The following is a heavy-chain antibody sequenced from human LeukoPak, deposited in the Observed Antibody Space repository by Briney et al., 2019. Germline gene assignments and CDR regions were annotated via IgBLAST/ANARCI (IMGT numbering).Heavy chain of an antibody. Sequence: GGSLRLSCAASEFTFSSYEMNWVRQAPGKGLEWVSYISSSGSTIYYADSVKGRFTISRDNAKNSLYLQMNSLRAEDTAVYYCARDLLWFGEAGDSYWGQGTLVTVSS. CDR1: EFTFSSYE. V-gene: IGHV3-48*03. D-gene: IGHD3-10*01. J-gene: IGHJ4*02. CDR3: ARDLLWFGEAGDSY. CDR2: ISSSGSTI.